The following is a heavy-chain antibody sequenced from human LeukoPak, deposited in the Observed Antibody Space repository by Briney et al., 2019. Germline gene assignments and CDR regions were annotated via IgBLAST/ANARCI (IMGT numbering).Heavy chain of an antibody. D-gene: IGHD5-18*01. CDR2: ISGSGGST. J-gene: IGHJ4*02. Sequence: GGSLRLSCAASGFTFSSYGMHWVRQAPGKGLEWVSAISGSGGSTYYADSVKGRFTISRDNSKNTLYLQMNSLRAEDTAVYYCAKSGVDVDTYYDYWGQGTLVTVSS. CDR3: AKSGVDVDTYYDY. CDR1: GFTFSSYG. V-gene: IGHV3-23*01.